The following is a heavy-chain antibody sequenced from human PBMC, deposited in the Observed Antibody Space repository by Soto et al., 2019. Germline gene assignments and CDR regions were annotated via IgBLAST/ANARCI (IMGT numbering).Heavy chain of an antibody. CDR1: GYTFTNYW. D-gene: IGHD1-26*01. CDR2: TYPGDFDT. V-gene: IGHV5-51*01. J-gene: IGHJ4*02. Sequence: GESLKISCKGSGYTFTNYWIGWVRQMPGKGLEWMGITYPGDFDTRYSPSFRGQVTISADKSINTAYLQWSSLTASDTAMYYCARVWEMATVAAFDNWGQGTLVTVSS. CDR3: ARVWEMATVAAFDN.